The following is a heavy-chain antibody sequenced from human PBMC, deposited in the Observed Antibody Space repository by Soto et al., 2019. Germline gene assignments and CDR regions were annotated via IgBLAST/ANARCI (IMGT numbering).Heavy chain of an antibody. D-gene: IGHD1-26*01. CDR3: ARGPAIVGATTELDY. Sequence: SETLSLTCAVYGGSFSGYYWSWIRQPPGKGLEWIGEINHSGSTNYNPSLKSRVTISVDTSKNQFSLKLSSVTAADTAVYYCARGPAIVGATTELDYWGQGTLVTVSS. J-gene: IGHJ4*02. CDR1: GGSFSGYY. V-gene: IGHV4-34*01. CDR2: INHSGST.